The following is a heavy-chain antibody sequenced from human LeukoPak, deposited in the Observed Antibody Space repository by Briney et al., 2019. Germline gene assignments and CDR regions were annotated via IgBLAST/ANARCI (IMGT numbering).Heavy chain of an antibody. CDR1: GGSISRYY. CDR3: ARARGQEATAFDY. V-gene: IGHV4-59*01. D-gene: IGHD2-21*02. Sequence: IPSETLSLTCTVSGGSISRYYWSWIRQPPGKGLEWIGYIYYSGSTNYNLSLKSRVTISVDTSKNQFSLKLSSVTAADTAVYYCARARGQEATAFDYWGQGTLVTVSS. CDR2: IYYSGST. J-gene: IGHJ4*02.